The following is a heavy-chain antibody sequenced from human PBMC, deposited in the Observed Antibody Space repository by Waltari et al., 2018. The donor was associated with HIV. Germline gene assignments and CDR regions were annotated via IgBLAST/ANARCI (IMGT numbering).Heavy chain of an antibody. CDR3: ARDYNWNRWGYFDL. D-gene: IGHD1-20*01. Sequence: EVQLVESGGGLVQPGGSMRPSGSAPGFTFCSHWMGWVRQAPGKGLEWVANIKQDGSEKYYVDSVKGRFTISRDNAKNSLYLQMNSLRAEDTAVYYCARDYNWNRWGYFDLWGRGTLVTVSS. CDR2: IKQDGSEK. CDR1: GFTFCSHW. V-gene: IGHV3-7*01. J-gene: IGHJ2*01.